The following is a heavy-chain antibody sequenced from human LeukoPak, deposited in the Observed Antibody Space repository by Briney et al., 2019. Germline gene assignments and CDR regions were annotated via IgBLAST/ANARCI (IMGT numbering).Heavy chain of an antibody. CDR2: IYYSGST. Sequence: PSETLSLTCTASGGSISSYYWSWIRQPPGKGLEWIGYIYYSGSTNYNPSLKSRVTISVDTSKNQFSLKLSSVTAADTAVYYCARESGWLHSYYYYYYMDVWGKGTTVTVSS. CDR3: ARESGWLHSYYYYYYMDV. CDR1: GGSISSYY. V-gene: IGHV4-59*01. J-gene: IGHJ6*03. D-gene: IGHD5-24*01.